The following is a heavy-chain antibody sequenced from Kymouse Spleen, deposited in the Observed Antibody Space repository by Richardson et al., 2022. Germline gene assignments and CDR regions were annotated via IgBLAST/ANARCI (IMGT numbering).Heavy chain of an antibody. V-gene: IGHV3-21*03. D-gene: IGHD3-10*01. CDR3: ARERVYYGSGSYNYYGMDV. J-gene: IGHJ6*02. CDR1: GFTFSSYS. CDR2: ISSSSSYI. Sequence: EVQLVESGGGLVKPGGSLRLSCAASGFTFSSYSMNWVRQAPGKGLEWVSSISSSSSYIYYADSVKGRFTISRDNAKNSLYLQMNSLRAEDTAVYYCARERVYYGSGSYNYYGMDVWGQGTTVTVSS.